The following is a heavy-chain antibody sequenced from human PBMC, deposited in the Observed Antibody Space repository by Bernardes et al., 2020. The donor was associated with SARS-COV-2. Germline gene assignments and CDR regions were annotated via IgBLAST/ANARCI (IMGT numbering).Heavy chain of an antibody. D-gene: IGHD1-26*01. J-gene: IGHJ4*02. V-gene: IGHV1-18*04. Sequence: ASVKVSCKVSGYTFTTHGISWVRQAPGQGLEWMGWISSHNGKTDYAQNLQGRVTMTTDTSTTTVYMELRSLTSDDTAVYYCARVPPQWEFAPFDYWGQGTLVTVSS. CDR1: GYTFTTHG. CDR2: ISSHNGKT. CDR3: ARVPPQWEFAPFDY.